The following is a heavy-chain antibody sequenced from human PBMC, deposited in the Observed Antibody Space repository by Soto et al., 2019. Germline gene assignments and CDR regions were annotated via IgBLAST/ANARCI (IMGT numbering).Heavy chain of an antibody. CDR2: SNPSSDAT. CDR1: GYTFIDYF. V-gene: IGHV1-2*02. CDR3: VRGLRWRDLGY. Sequence: ASVKVSCKASGYTFIDYFIHWVRQAPGQGLERMGCSNPSSDATDYSQKFRGRVTMARDTSIGTASMELSRLRSDDNAVYYCVRGLRWRDLGYWGQGTPVTVSS. D-gene: IGHD2-15*01. J-gene: IGHJ4*02.